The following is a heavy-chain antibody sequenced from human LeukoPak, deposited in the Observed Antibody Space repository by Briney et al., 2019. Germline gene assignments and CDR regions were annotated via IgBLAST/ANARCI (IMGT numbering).Heavy chain of an antibody. CDR1: GFTFSSYE. V-gene: IGHV3-48*03. D-gene: IGHD4-17*01. Sequence: GGSLRLSCAASGFTFSSYELNWVRQAPGKGLEWVSYVSSSGSTIYYADSVKGRFTISRDNAKNSLNLQMNSLRAEDTAVYYCARDSKGDYGDHGEDYWGQGTLVTVSS. CDR3: ARDSKGDYGDHGEDY. CDR2: VSSSGSTI. J-gene: IGHJ4*02.